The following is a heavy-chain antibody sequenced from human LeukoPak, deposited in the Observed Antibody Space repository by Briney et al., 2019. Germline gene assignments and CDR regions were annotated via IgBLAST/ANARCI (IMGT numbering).Heavy chain of an antibody. J-gene: IGHJ2*01. V-gene: IGHV3-30*03. CDR1: GFALSSHG. D-gene: IGHD3-16*01. Sequence: PGGSLRLSCAAPGFALSSHGMHWVRQAPGKGLEWVAVIGNTGLAKYFAEFAKGRFTISRDNSKSTLYLETNSLRHEDTAVYYCAREATWGNWYFDLWGRGTLVTVSS. CDR2: IGNTGLAK. CDR3: AREATWGNWYFDL.